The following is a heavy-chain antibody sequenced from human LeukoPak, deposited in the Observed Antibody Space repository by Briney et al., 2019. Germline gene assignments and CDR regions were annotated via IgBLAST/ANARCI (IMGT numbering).Heavy chain of an antibody. Sequence: SETLSLTCAVYGGSFSGYYGSWIRQPPGKGLEWIGYIYYSGSTYYNPSLKSRVTISVDTSKNQFSLKLSSVTAADTAVYYCARVKKAAAGSYQVYWGQGTLVTVSS. V-gene: IGHV4-34*09. J-gene: IGHJ4*02. D-gene: IGHD6-13*01. CDR1: GGSFSGYY. CDR3: ARVKKAAAGSYQVY. CDR2: IYYSGST.